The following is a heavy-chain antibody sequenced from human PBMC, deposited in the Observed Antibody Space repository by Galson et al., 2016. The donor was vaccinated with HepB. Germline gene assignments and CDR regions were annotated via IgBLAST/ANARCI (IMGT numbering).Heavy chain of an antibody. CDR1: GFIFDIYA. D-gene: IGHD6-13*01. Sequence: SLRLSCAASGFIFDIYAMHWVRQVPGKGLEWVSGISWNSLTVAYADSVKGRFTISRDNAKNSLLLQMNSLRAEDTALYFCAKDASTGYSSGWSDYFYYAMDVWGQGTTVIVSS. V-gene: IGHV3-9*01. J-gene: IGHJ6*02. CDR2: ISWNSLTV. CDR3: AKDASTGYSSGWSDYFYYAMDV.